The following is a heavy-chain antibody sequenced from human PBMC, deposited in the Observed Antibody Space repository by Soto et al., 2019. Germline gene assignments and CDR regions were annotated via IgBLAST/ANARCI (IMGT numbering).Heavy chain of an antibody. CDR1: IIDGGYY. CDR3: GRAFRALQQLVHYYSSMAV. J-gene: IGHJ6*02. CDR2: IHYSGST. D-gene: IGHD6-13*01. V-gene: IGHV4-30-2*05. Sequence: IIDGGYYRIWKKKTPGKGLEWIGHIHYSGSTYHNPSLKSRVTISVDTSKNQFSLKLTSVTAADTAVYYCGRAFRALQQLVHYYSSMAVLLQGTTVTVS.